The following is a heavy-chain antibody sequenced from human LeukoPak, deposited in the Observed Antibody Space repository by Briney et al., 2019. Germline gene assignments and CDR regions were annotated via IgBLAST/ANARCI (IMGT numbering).Heavy chain of an antibody. CDR1: GFTFDDHG. CDR3: AAGDRNGWYLDY. V-gene: IGHV3-20*04. Sequence: GGSLRLSCAASGFTFDDHGMRWVRQVPGKGLEWVSGINWNGGSTGYADSVKGRFTISRDNAKNSLYLQMNSLRAEDTALYYCAAGDRNGWYLDYWGQGTLVTVSS. D-gene: IGHD6-19*01. CDR2: INWNGGST. J-gene: IGHJ4*02.